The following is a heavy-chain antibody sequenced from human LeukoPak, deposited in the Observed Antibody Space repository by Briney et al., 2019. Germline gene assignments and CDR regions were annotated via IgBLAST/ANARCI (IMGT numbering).Heavy chain of an antibody. Sequence: SETLSLTCTVSGGSISSYYWSWIRQPPGKGLEWIGYIYYSGSTNYNPSLKSRVTISVDTSKNQFSLKLSSVTAADTAVYYCARQLYEAASFDYWGQGTLVTVSS. CDR1: GGSISSYY. D-gene: IGHD2-15*01. V-gene: IGHV4-59*01. CDR2: IYYSGST. J-gene: IGHJ4*02. CDR3: ARQLYEAASFDY.